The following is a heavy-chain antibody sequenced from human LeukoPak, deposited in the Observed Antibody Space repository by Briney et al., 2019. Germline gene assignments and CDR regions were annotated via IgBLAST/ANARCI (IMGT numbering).Heavy chain of an antibody. V-gene: IGHV4-39*01. J-gene: IGHJ5*02. Sequence: SETLSLTCTVSGGSISSGTYYWAWIRQSPGKGLEWIGSIYNSASTYYNPSFKSRVILSVDTSRNQFSPNLRSVTAADTGVYFCATNKTMVTTAGLFDPWGQGTRVIVSS. D-gene: IGHD4-17*01. CDR2: IYNSAST. CDR3: ATNKTMVTTAGLFDP. CDR1: GGSISSGTYY.